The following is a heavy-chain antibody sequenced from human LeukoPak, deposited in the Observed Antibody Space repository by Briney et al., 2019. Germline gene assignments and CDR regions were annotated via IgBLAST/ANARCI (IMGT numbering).Heavy chain of an antibody. CDR2: MSGSGGST. CDR3: ATIRRHHSSRWYGFGFQH. D-gene: IGHD6-19*01. V-gene: IGHV3-23*01. J-gene: IGHJ1*01. Sequence: PGGSLRLSCAASGFTFSSYAMSWVRQAPGKGLEWVSAMSGSGGSTYYADSVKGRFTISRDNSKNTLYLQMNSLRAEDTAVYYCATIRRHHSSRWYGFGFQHWGQGTLVTVSS. CDR1: GFTFSSYA.